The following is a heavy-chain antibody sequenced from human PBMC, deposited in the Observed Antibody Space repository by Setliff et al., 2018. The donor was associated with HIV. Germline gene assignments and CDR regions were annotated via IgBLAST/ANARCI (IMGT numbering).Heavy chain of an antibody. Sequence: ASVKVSCKASRKTISNFAISWVRQAPGQGLEWMGWMEPNSGNTGCAQKFQGRVTMTRNTSISTAYMELSGLRSEDTAVYYCARYYSGWDLLPFDTWGQGTPVTVSS. D-gene: IGHD1-26*01. CDR3: ARYYSGWDLLPFDT. CDR2: MEPNSGNT. CDR1: RKTISNFA. J-gene: IGHJ4*02. V-gene: IGHV1-8*02.